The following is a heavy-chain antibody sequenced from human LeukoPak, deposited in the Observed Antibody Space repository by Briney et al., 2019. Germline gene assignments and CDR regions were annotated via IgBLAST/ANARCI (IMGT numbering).Heavy chain of an antibody. Sequence: ASVRVSCKASGYTFNNYAMHWVRQAPGQGLEWMGWINPNSGGTNYAQKFQGRVTMTRDTSINTAYMELSSVTAADTAVYFCATTWYYDSRGYLFEDWGHGTLVTVSS. J-gene: IGHJ4*01. CDR2: INPNSGGT. CDR3: ATTWYYDSRGYLFED. D-gene: IGHD3-22*01. CDR1: GYTFNNYA. V-gene: IGHV1-2*02.